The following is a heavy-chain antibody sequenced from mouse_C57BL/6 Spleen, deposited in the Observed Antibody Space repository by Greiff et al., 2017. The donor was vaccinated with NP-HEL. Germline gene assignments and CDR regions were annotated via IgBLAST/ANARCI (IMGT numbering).Heavy chain of an antibody. D-gene: IGHD1-1*01. V-gene: IGHV1-64*01. CDR2: IHPNSGST. CDR3: ARSLITTVVEGY. CDR1: GYTFTSYW. J-gene: IGHJ4*01. Sequence: VQLQQPGAELVKPGASVKLSCKASGYTFTSYWMHWVKQRPGQGLEWIGMIHPNSGSTNYNEKFKSKATLTVDKSSSTAYMQLSSLTSEDSAVYYCARSLITTVVEGYWGQGTSVTVSS.